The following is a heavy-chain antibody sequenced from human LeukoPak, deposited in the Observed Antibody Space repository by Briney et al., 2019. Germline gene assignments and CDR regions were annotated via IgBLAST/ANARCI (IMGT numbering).Heavy chain of an antibody. J-gene: IGHJ4*02. CDR2: TYYRSKWSN. CDR1: GDSVSSNSVT. Sequence: PSQTLSLTCAISGDSVSSNSVTWNWIRQSPSRGLEWLGSTYYRSKWSNDYAVSVKSRITINPDTSKNQFSLQLDSVTPEDSAVYYCARGADYGDYFFDYWGQGTLVTVSS. CDR3: ARGADYGDYFFDY. V-gene: IGHV6-1*01. D-gene: IGHD4-17*01.